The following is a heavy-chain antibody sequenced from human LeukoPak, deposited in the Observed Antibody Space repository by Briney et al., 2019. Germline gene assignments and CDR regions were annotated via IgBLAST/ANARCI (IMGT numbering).Heavy chain of an antibody. CDR1: GDSLTSYY. V-gene: IGHV4-59*12. CDR3: ATRADWFDP. CDR2: VFHSGVT. J-gene: IGHJ5*02. Sequence: SETLSLTCSVSGDSLTSYYWSWLRQPPGRGLEWIGYVFHSGVTNYNPSLKSRVTLSLDTSKNQFSLKLKSVTAADTAVYFCATRADWFDPWGQGSLVTVSS.